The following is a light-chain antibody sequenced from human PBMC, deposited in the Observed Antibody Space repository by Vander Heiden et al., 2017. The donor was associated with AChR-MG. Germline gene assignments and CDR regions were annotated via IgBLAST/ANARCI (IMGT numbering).Light chain of an antibody. CDR1: TLERKS. J-gene: IGLJ2*01. CDR3: QASDSSSVF. CDR2: QDN. V-gene: IGLV3-1*01. Sequence: SLEVTQPPSLSVSLGQTASLTCSGDTLERKSICWYQHRPGQAPLLVIFQDNQRPSGITERFSGSNSGNTATLTISGTQATDEADYYCQASDSSSVFFGGGTRLTVL.